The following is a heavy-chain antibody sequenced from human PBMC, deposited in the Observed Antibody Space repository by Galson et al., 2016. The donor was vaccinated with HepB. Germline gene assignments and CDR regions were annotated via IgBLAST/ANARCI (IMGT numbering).Heavy chain of an antibody. CDR3: AKAERGIYWGVAFDI. CDR2: ISGSGGST. V-gene: IGHV3-23*01. D-gene: IGHD1-26*01. J-gene: IGHJ3*02. Sequence: LRLSCAASGFTFSSYVMTWVRQAPGKGLGWVSSISGSGGSTYYADSVKGRFTISRDNSKNTLYLQMNSLRGEDTAIYYCAKAERGIYWGVAFDIWGQGTMVTVSS. CDR1: GFTFSSYV.